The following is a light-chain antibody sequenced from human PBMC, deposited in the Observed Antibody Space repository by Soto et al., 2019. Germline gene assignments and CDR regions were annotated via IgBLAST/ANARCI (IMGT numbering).Light chain of an antibody. CDR1: SSDVGAYNY. CDR2: EVT. J-gene: IGLJ2*01. CDR3: TSYTTSTTWV. Sequence: QSALTQPASVSGSPGQSITISCTGTSSDVGAYNYVSWYQQYPGKAPKLVIYEVTNRPSGVSDRFSASKSGNTASLTISGLQAEDEADYYCTSYTTSTTWVFGGGTKVTVL. V-gene: IGLV2-14*01.